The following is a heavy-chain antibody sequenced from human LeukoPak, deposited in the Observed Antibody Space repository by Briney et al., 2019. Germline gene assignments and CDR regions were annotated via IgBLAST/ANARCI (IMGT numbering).Heavy chain of an antibody. V-gene: IGHV4-34*01. CDR3: ARGRYGGNHRRAFDY. J-gene: IGHJ4*02. Sequence: SETLSLTCAVYGGSFSGYYWSWIRQPPGKGLEWIGEINHSGSTNYNPSLKSRATISVDTSKNQFSLKLSSVTAADTAVYYCARGRYGGNHRRAFDYWGQGTLVTVSS. D-gene: IGHD4-23*01. CDR1: GGSFSGYY. CDR2: INHSGST.